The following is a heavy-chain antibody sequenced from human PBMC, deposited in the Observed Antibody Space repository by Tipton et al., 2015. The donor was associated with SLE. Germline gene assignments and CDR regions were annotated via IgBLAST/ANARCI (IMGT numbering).Heavy chain of an antibody. D-gene: IGHD5-24*01. CDR2: IYYSGST. CDR3: ARVRPTVWNGYSGGMDV. J-gene: IGHJ6*02. V-gene: IGHV4-39*07. CDR1: GGSISSSSYY. Sequence: LRLSCTVSGGSISSSSYYWGWIRQPPGKGLEWIGSIYYSGSTYYNPSLKSRVTISVDTSKNQFSLKLSSVTAADTAVYYCARVRPTVWNGYSGGMDVWGQGTTVTVSS.